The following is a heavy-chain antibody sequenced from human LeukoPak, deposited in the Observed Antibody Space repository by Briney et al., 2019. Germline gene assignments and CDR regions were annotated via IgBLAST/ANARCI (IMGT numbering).Heavy chain of an antibody. Sequence: ASVKVSCKASGYTFTSYGISWVRQAPGQGLEWMGWFSAYNGNTNYAQKLQGRVTMTTDTSTSTAYMELRSLRSDDTAVYYCARDQVVPAAPYYYYGMDVWGQGTTVTVSS. D-gene: IGHD2-2*01. J-gene: IGHJ6*02. CDR1: GYTFTSYG. CDR3: ARDQVVPAAPYYYYGMDV. CDR2: FSAYNGNT. V-gene: IGHV1-18*01.